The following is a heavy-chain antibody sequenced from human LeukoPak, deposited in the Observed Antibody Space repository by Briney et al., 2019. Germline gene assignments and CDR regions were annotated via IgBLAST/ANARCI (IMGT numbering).Heavy chain of an antibody. V-gene: IGHV3-7*01. D-gene: IGHD4-23*01. CDR2: IKQDGSEK. J-gene: IGHJ6*02. Sequence: TGGSLRLSCAASGFTFSSYWMSWVRQAPGKGLEWVANIKQDGSEKYYVDSVKGRFTISRDNAKNALYLQTNSLRAEDTAVYYCAREDYGGNLYGMDVWGQGTTVTVSS. CDR1: GFTFSSYW. CDR3: AREDYGGNLYGMDV.